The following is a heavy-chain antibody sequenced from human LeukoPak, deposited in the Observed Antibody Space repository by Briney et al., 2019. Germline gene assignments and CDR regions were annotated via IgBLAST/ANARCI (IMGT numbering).Heavy chain of an antibody. J-gene: IGHJ4*02. CDR3: ARLSLVTATHN. Sequence: GGSLRLSCAASGFTFSSYGMHWVRQAPGKGLEWVAVISYDGSNKYYADSVKGRFTISRDNSKNSLYLQMNSLRAEDTAVYYCARLSLVTATHNWGQGTLVTVSS. CDR1: GFTFSSYG. D-gene: IGHD2-21*02. V-gene: IGHV3-30*03. CDR2: ISYDGSNK.